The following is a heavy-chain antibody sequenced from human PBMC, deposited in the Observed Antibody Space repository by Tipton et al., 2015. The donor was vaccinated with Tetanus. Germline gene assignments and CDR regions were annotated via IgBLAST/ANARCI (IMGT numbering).Heavy chain of an antibody. CDR3: ACHRHSNWFDY. V-gene: IGHV3-11*04. CDR2: ISASGSII. J-gene: IGHJ4*02. CDR1: GGSISGYY. D-gene: IGHD6-13*01. Sequence: GLVKPSETLSLTCTVSGGSISGYYWSWIRQPPGKGLEWISYISASGSIIFYADSVRGRFTISRDNAKDSLYLQMNSLRDEDTAVYFCACHRHSNWFDYWGQGTLVTVSS.